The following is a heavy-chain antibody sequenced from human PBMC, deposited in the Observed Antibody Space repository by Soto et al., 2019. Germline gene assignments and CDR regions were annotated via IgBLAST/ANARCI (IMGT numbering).Heavy chain of an antibody. V-gene: IGHV4-31*03. D-gene: IGHD6-6*01. J-gene: IGHJ6*02. CDR2: NYYSGIT. CDR1: GGSISSGGYY. Sequence: QVQLQESGPGLVKPSQTLSLTCTVSGGSISSGGYYWTWIRQHPGKGLEWLGYNYYSGITYYNPSLQSRVIISLDTAKNQFSLTLSSVTAAEPAVYYCASGSSIAGLYYGMDVWGQGTTVTVSS. CDR3: ASGSSIAGLYYGMDV.